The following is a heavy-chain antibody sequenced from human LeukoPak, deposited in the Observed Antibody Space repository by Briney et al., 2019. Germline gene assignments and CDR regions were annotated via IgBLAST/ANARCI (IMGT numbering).Heavy chain of an antibody. CDR2: INPNSGGT. CDR3: AREGYYYDSSGYTCDY. J-gene: IGHJ4*02. CDR1: GYTFTGYY. D-gene: IGHD3-22*01. Sequence: ASVKVSCKASGYTFTGYYMHWVRQAPGQGLEWMGWINPNSGGTNYAQKFQGRVTMTRDTSISTAYMELSRLRSDDTAVYYCAREGYYYDSSGYTCDYWGQGTLVTVSS. V-gene: IGHV1-2*02.